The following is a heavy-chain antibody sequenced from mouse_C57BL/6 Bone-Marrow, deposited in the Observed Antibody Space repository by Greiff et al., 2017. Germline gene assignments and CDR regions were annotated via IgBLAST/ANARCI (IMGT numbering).Heavy chain of an antibody. D-gene: IGHD1-1*01. CDR2: IDPETGGT. J-gene: IGHJ1*03. CDR1: GYTFTDYE. CDR3: TRGGYYGSSYGYFDV. Sequence: QVQLQQSGAELVRPGASVTLSCKASGYTFTDYEMHWVKQTPVHGLEWIGAIDPETGGTAYNQKFKGKAILTADKSSSTAYMERRSLTSEDSAVYYCTRGGYYGSSYGYFDVWGTGTTVTVSS. V-gene: IGHV1-15*01.